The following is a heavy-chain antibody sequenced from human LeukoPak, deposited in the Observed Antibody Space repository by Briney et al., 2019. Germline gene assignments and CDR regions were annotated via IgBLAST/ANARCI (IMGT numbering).Heavy chain of an antibody. J-gene: IGHJ4*02. CDR2: ISYEGRNK. CDR3: ASDPGYRTLEYYFDY. D-gene: IGHD1-14*01. CDR1: GFTFSSYG. Sequence: PGGSLRLSCAASGFTFSSYGMHWVRQAPGKGLAWVSVISYEGRNKYYADSVKGRFTISRDNSKNTLFLQMNSLRAEDTAVYYCASDPGYRTLEYYFDYWGQGTLVTVSS. V-gene: IGHV3-30*19.